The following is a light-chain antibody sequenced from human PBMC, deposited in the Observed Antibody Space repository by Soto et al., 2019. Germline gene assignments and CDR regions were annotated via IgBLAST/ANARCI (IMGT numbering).Light chain of an antibody. CDR1: SSDVGGYDY. V-gene: IGLV2-14*01. CDR3: SSYTSSITLGV. CDR2: DVS. Sequence: QSVLTQPASVSGSPGQSITISCTGTSSDVGGYDYVSWYQQHPGKAPKLMIYDVSNRPSGVSNRFSGSKSGNTASLTISGLQDEDEAYYYCSSYTSSITLGVFGTGTKVTVL. J-gene: IGLJ1*01.